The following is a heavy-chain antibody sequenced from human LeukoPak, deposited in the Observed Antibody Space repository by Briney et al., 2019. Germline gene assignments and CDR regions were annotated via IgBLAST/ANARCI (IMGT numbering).Heavy chain of an antibody. J-gene: IGHJ4*02. Sequence: GGSLRLSCAASGFTFSPYSMIWVRQAPGKGLEWVSYISSDRSGIYYADSVKGRFTISRDNAKNSPYLQMNSLRAEDTAVYYCARVSPGYFDYWGQGTLVTVSS. V-gene: IGHV3-48*01. CDR1: GFTFSPYS. CDR3: ARVSPGYFDY. CDR2: ISSDRSGI.